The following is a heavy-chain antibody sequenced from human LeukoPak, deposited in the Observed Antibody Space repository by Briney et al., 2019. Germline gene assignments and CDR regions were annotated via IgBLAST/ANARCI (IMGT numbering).Heavy chain of an antibody. CDR2: ISYSGST. Sequence: SETLSLTCTVSGGSISSYYWSWIRQPPGKGLEWIGYISYSGSTNYNPSLKSRVTISVDTSKNQFSLKLSSVTAADTAVYYCARQTYYYYGLDVWGQGTTVTVSS. J-gene: IGHJ6*02. CDR3: ARQTYYYYGLDV. CDR1: GGSISSYY. V-gene: IGHV4-59*08.